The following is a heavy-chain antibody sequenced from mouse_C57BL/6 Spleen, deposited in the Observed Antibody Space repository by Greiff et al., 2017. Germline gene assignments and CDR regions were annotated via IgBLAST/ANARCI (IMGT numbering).Heavy chain of an antibody. V-gene: IGHV3-6*01. D-gene: IGHD1-1*01. J-gene: IGHJ3*01. CDR1: GYSITSGYY. CDR3: AREMVYYGSTPFAY. CDR2: ISYDGSN. Sequence: DVQLQESGPGLVKPSQSLSLTCSVTGYSITSGYYWNWIRQFPGNKLEWMGYISYDGSNNYNPSLKNRISITRDTSKNQFFLKLNSVTTEDTATYYCAREMVYYGSTPFAYWGQGTLVTVSA.